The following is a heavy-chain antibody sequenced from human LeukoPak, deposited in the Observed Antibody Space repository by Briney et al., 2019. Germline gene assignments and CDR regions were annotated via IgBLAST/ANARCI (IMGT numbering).Heavy chain of an antibody. CDR3: ARVFARGGEISGSYYYY. Sequence: SVKVSCKASGGTFTSYAISWVRQAPGQGLEWMGGIIPMFGTANYAQKFQGRVTITTEEYTSTAYMELSSLGSEDTAMYCCARVFARGGEISGSYYYYWGQGTLVTVSS. J-gene: IGHJ4*02. V-gene: IGHV1-69*05. CDR1: GGTFTSYA. D-gene: IGHD1-26*01. CDR2: IIPMFGTA.